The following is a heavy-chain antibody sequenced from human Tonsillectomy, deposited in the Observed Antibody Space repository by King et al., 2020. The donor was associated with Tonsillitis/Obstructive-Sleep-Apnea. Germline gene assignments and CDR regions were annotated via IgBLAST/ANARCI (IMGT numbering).Heavy chain of an antibody. D-gene: IGHD3-10*01. J-gene: IGHJ4*02. CDR1: GFTFSSYG. Sequence: VQLVESGGGVVQPGRSLRLSCAASGFTFSSYGMHWVRQAPGKGLEWVAVIWYDGSNKYYADSVKGGFTISRDNSKNTLYLQMNSLRAEDTAVYYCAARWGSGSYLVYWGQGTLVTVSS. CDR2: IWYDGSNK. CDR3: AARWGSGSYLVY. V-gene: IGHV3-33*01.